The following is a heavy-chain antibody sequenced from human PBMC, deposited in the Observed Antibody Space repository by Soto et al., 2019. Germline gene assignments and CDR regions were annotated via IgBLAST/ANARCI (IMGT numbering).Heavy chain of an antibody. D-gene: IGHD1-26*01. CDR3: ARERGVWGAGYYYYYGMDV. CDR2: IYYSGST. CDR1: GGSISSSSYY. V-gene: IGHV4-61*01. Sequence: PSETLCLTCTVSGGSISSSSYYWGWIRQPPGKGLEWIGYIYYSGSTNYNPSLKSRVTISVDTSKNQFSLKLSSVTAADTAVYYCARERGVWGAGYYYYYGMDVWGQGTTVTVSS. J-gene: IGHJ6*02.